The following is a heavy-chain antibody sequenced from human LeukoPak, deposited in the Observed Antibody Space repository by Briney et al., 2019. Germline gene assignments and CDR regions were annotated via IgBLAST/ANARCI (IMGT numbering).Heavy chain of an antibody. CDR2: ISHSGRT. J-gene: IGHJ4*02. D-gene: IGHD6-13*01. CDR3: ATGPYSSSWYGY. Sequence: SETLSLTCTISGGSFSDFSWSWIRQPPGKGLEWVGEISHSGRTNYNPSLKSRVTISADTSKNQFSLRLSSVTAADTAVYYCATGPYSSSWYGYWGQGTLVTVSS. V-gene: IGHV4-34*01. CDR1: GGSFSDFS.